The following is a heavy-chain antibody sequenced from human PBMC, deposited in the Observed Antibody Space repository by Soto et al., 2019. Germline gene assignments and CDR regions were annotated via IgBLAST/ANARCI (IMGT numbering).Heavy chain of an antibody. J-gene: IGHJ6*02. V-gene: IGHV3-15*07. CDR3: TTDSGYCSGGSCYSALYYYGMDV. CDR1: GFTFSNAW. D-gene: IGHD2-15*01. CDR2: IKSKTDGGTT. Sequence: GGSLRLSCAASGFTFSNAWMNWVRQAPGKGLEWVGRIKSKTDGGTTDYAAPVKGRFTISRDDSKNTLYLQMNSLKTEDTAVYYCTTDSGYCSGGSCYSALYYYGMDVWGQGTTVTVSS.